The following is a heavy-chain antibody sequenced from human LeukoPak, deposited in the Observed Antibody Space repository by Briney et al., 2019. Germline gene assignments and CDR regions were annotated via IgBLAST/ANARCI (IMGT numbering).Heavy chain of an antibody. J-gene: IGHJ4*02. CDR3: ARDLVPYYYDSSGYYYVY. Sequence: ASVKVSCKASGYTFTSYGISWVRQAPGQGLEWMGWISAYNGNTNYAQKLQGRVTMTTDTSTSTAYMELRSLRSDDTAVYYCARDLVPYYYDSSGYYYVYWGQGTVVTVSS. CDR1: GYTFTSYG. CDR2: ISAYNGNT. V-gene: IGHV1-18*01. D-gene: IGHD3-22*01.